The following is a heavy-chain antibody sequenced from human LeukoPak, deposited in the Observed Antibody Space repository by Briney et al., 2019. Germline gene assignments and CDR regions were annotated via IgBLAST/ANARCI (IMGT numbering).Heavy chain of an antibody. Sequence: GGSLRLSCAVSGFIVSSNYMSWVRQAPGKGLESVSVISGGGTTYYTDSVTGRFTMSRDNSKNTLYLHMNSLRADDTAVYFCARRGSNREDCSSTDCYGYGMDVWGQGTTVTVSS. J-gene: IGHJ6*02. CDR3: ARRGSNREDCSSTDCYGYGMDV. CDR2: ISGGGTT. CDR1: GFIVSSNY. V-gene: IGHV3-53*01. D-gene: IGHD2-2*01.